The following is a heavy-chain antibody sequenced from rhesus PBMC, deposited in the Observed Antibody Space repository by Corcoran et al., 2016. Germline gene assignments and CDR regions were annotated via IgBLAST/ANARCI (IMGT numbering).Heavy chain of an antibody. Sequence: EVQLVESGGGLVQPGGSLRLSCAASGFTFSSYWMYWVRQAPGKGLEWFSRISSDGTYTSYAESVKGRFTITRENAKNSLYLQMNSLRAEDTAVYYCAREGTGTYFDYWGQGVLVTVSS. J-gene: IGHJ4*01. CDR1: GFTFSSYW. D-gene: IGHD1-7*02. CDR3: AREGTGTYFDY. CDR2: ISSDGTYT. V-gene: IGHV3-119*01.